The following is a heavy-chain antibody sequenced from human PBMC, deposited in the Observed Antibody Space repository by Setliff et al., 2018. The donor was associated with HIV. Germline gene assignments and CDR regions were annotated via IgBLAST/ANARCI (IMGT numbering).Heavy chain of an antibody. J-gene: IGHJ4*02. Sequence: SETLSLTCTVSGGSISSDYWSWIRQPAGKGLEWIGRIHTSGSTNYNPSLKSRVSISVDASKNQFSLNLTSVTAADTAVYYCARGRFVGFDYWGQGTLVTISS. CDR3: ARGRFVGFDY. CDR1: GGSISSDY. D-gene: IGHD3-16*02. CDR2: IHTSGST. V-gene: IGHV4-4*07.